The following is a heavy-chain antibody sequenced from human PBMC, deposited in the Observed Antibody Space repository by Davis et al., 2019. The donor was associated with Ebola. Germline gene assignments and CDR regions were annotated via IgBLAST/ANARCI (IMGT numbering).Heavy chain of an antibody. Sequence: ASVKVSCKASGYTFSMFTIAWVRQAPGQGLEWMGWITTYNGNTDYSQKVQGRVTMTTDTSTTTVYMELNSLTSDDTAVYYCVRGHSGSYDYWGQGTLVTVSS. CDR1: GYTFSMFT. V-gene: IGHV1-18*01. D-gene: IGHD1-26*01. CDR3: VRGHSGSYDY. CDR2: ITTYNGNT. J-gene: IGHJ4*02.